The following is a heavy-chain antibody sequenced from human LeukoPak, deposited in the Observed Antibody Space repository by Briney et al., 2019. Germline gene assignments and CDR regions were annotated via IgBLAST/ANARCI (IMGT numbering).Heavy chain of an antibody. CDR1: SGSLSRYY. Sequence: SDPLSLTCAVSSGSLSRYYWSWIRQSPGKGLEWIGDIHHDGRTKYKSSFKSRITIFLVSSKNEVSLRLSPVTPADTALYFCARDVVPRDYGDTLNAYDLWGQGTMVTVS. J-gene: IGHJ3*01. CDR2: IHHDGRT. CDR3: ARDVVPRDYGDTLNAYDL. D-gene: IGHD4-17*01. V-gene: IGHV4-34*01.